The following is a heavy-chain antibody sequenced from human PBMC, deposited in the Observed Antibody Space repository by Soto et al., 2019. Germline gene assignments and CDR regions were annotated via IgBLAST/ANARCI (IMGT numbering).Heavy chain of an antibody. Sequence: ASVKVSCKASGYTFTDSAIHWVRQAPGQSLELLGWIAPGNGNTKYSQKSQGRVTITRDTSATTAYMELSSLRSEDTAVYYCAKGSRMWTPDYWGQGTLVTVSS. D-gene: IGHD2-21*01. V-gene: IGHV1-3*01. CDR3: AKGSRMWTPDY. CDR2: IAPGNGNT. CDR1: GYTFTDSA. J-gene: IGHJ4*02.